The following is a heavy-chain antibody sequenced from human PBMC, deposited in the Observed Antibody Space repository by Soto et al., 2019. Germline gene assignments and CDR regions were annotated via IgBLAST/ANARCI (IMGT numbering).Heavy chain of an antibody. CDR2: ISAYNGNT. CDR3: ARDMVTFVGVLVSGY. CDR1: GYTFINYG. Sequence: ASVKVSCKASGYTFINYGINWVRQAPGQGLEWMGWISAYNGNTKDAQKFQGRVTLTTDTSTSTAYMELTGLRYDDTAVYYCARDMVTFVGVLVSGYWGQGTLVTVSS. J-gene: IGHJ4*02. V-gene: IGHV1-18*01. D-gene: IGHD3-16*02.